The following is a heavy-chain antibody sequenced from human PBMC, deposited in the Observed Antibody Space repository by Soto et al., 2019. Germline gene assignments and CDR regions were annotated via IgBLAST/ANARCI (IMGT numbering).Heavy chain of an antibody. CDR1: GFTFSSYS. V-gene: IGHV3-21*01. Sequence: EVQLVESGGGLVKPGGSLRLSCAASGFTFSSYSMNWVRQAPGKGLEWVSSISSSSSYIYYADSVKGRFTISRDNAKNSLYLQMNSLRAEDTAVYYCARETGGYGVFGELLSDYYYYYMDVWGKGTTVTVSS. CDR3: ARETGGYGVFGELLSDYYYYYMDV. D-gene: IGHD3-10*02. CDR2: ISSSSSYI. J-gene: IGHJ6*03.